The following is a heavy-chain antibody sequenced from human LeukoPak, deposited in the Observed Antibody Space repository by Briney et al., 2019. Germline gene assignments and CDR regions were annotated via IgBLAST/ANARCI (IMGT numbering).Heavy chain of an antibody. CDR3: AKDRGRYSSSSGIDY. CDR2: IRNDLSKT. CDR1: GFTLSDYG. Sequence: GGSLRLSCAASGFTLSDYGIHWVRQAPGKGLEWVSFIRNDLSKTFYADSVKGRLIVSRDNSKNTLYLKMNSLRAEDTAVYYCAKDRGRYSSSSGIDYWGQGTLVTVSS. V-gene: IGHV3-30*02. J-gene: IGHJ4*02. D-gene: IGHD6-6*01.